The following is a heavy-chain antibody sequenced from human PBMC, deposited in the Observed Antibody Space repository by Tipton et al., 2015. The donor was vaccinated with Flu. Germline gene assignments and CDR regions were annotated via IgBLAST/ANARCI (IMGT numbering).Heavy chain of an antibody. Sequence: SLRLSCAASGFTFSSYEMSWVRQAPGKGLEWVSYITSSGNTISYADSVRGRFTISRDNTKKSLYLQLNSLRVEDTAIYYCATLTGDDYWGQGILVTVSS. CDR1: GFTFSSYE. V-gene: IGHV3-48*03. CDR2: ITSSGNTI. D-gene: IGHD7-27*01. CDR3: ATLTGDDY. J-gene: IGHJ4*02.